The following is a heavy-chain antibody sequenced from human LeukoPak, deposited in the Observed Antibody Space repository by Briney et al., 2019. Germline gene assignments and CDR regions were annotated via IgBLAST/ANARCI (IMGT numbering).Heavy chain of an antibody. CDR1: GFTFSDYY. V-gene: IGHV3-11*01. CDR3: AKDLDYGDYGYYFDY. Sequence: GGSLRLSCAASGFTFSDYYMSWIRQAPGKGLEWVSYISSSGSTIYYADSVKGRFTISRDNAKNTLYLQMNSLRAEDTAVYYCAKDLDYGDYGYYFDYWGQGTLVTVSS. CDR2: ISSSGSTI. J-gene: IGHJ4*02. D-gene: IGHD4-17*01.